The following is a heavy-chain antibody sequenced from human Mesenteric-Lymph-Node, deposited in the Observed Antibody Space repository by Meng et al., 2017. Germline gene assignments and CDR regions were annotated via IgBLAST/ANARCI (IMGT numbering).Heavy chain of an antibody. D-gene: IGHD3-22*01. Sequence: GSLRLSCTVSGGSISSYYWSWIRQPPGKGLEWIGYIYYSGSTNYNPSLKSRVTISVDTSKNQFSLKLSSVTAADTAVYYCAREQITMIVVVITTRAFDYWGQGTLVTVSS. V-gene: IGHV4-59*12. CDR2: IYYSGST. J-gene: IGHJ4*02. CDR1: GGSISSYY. CDR3: AREQITMIVVVITTRAFDY.